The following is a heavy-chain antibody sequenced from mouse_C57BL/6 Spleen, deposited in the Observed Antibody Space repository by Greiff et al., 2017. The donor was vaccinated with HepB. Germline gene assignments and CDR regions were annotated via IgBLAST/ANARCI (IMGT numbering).Heavy chain of an antibody. CDR1: GYTFTSYW. CDR3: ARWGHY. V-gene: IGHV1-50*01. J-gene: IGHJ2*01. Sequence: VQLQQPGAELVKPGASVKLSCKASGYTFTSYWMQWVKQRPGQGLEWIGEIDPSDSYTNYNQKFKGKATLTVDTSSSTAYMQLSSLTSEDSAVYYCARWGHYWGQGTTLTVSS. CDR2: IDPSDSYT.